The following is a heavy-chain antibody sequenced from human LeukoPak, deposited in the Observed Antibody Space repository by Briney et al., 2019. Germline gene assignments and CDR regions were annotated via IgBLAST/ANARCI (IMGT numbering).Heavy chain of an antibody. J-gene: IGHJ4*02. V-gene: IGHV4-4*07. D-gene: IGHD1-1*01. Sequence: ETLSLTCTVSGGSIITNYWNWIRQPAGKGLEWIGRIHSSGNTNSNPSLRSRIRMSVDTSKNQFSLKLSSVTAADSAVYYCAIDTGLERLGPQFDFWGQGALVTVSS. CDR2: IHSSGNT. CDR1: GGSIITNY. CDR3: AIDTGLERLGPQFDF.